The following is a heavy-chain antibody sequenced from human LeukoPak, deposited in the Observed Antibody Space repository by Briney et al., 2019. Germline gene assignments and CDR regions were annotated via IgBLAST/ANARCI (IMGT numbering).Heavy chain of an antibody. V-gene: IGHV4-4*07. CDR1: GGSISIYY. CDR2: IYTSGST. J-gene: IGHJ4*02. D-gene: IGHD2-21*01. CDR3: ARGVVIAPQTFDY. Sequence: PSETLSLTCTVSGGSISIYYWSWIRQPAGKGLEWIGRIYTSGSTNYTPSLKSRVTISVDTSKNQFSLKLSSVTAADTAVYYCARGVVIAPQTFDYWGQGTLVTVSS.